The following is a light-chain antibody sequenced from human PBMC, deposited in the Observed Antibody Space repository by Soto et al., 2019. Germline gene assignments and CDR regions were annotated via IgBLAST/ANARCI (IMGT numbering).Light chain of an antibody. CDR2: EVS. V-gene: IGLV2-23*02. CDR3: CSYAGSSTPLYV. J-gene: IGLJ1*01. Sequence: QSVLTQPASVSGSPGRSITTSCTGTSSDVGSYNLVSWYQQHPGKAPKLMIYEVSKRPSGVSNRFSGSKSGNTASLTISGLQAEDETDYYCCSYAGSSTPLYVFGTGTKVTVL. CDR1: SSDVGSYNL.